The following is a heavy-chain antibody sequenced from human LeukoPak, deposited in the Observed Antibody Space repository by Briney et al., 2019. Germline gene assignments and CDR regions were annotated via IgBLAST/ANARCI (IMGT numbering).Heavy chain of an antibody. Sequence: PSETLSLTCTVSGGSISSYYWSWIRQPPGKGLEWIGYIYYSGSTNYNPSLKSRVTISVDTSKNQFSLKLSPVTAADTAVYYCAREGTTVVTPSHAFDIWGQGTMVTVSS. CDR1: GGSISSYY. V-gene: IGHV4-59*01. CDR2: IYYSGST. D-gene: IGHD4-23*01. J-gene: IGHJ3*02. CDR3: AREGTTVVTPSHAFDI.